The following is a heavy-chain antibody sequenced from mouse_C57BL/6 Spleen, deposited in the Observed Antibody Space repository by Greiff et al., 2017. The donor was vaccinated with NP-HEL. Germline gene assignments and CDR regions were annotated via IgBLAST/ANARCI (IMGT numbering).Heavy chain of an antibody. CDR3: ARNYYCGSSYDPAWFAY. CDR2: IWWDDDK. Sequence: QVTLKVSGPGLLQPSQTLSLTCSSSGFSLSTFGMGVGWLRQPSGKGLDWLVHIWWDDDKYYNPALKSRFTIAKDTSKNQVFLKIANVDTADTATYYCARNYYCGSSYDPAWFAYWGQGTLVTVSA. CDR1: GFSLSTFGMG. V-gene: IGHV8-8*01. D-gene: IGHD1-1*01. J-gene: IGHJ3*01.